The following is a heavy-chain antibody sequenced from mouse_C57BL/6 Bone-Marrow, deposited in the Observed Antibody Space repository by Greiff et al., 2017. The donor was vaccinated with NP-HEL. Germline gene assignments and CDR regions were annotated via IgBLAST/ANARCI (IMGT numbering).Heavy chain of an antibody. D-gene: IGHD3-2*02. Sequence: VQLQQSGPELVKPGASVKISCKASGYSFTDYNMNWVKQSNGKSLEWIGVINPNYGTTSYNQKFKGKATLTVDQSSSTAYMQLNSLTSEDSAVYYCARKGVRQLRLPATHYAMDYWGQGTSVTVSS. CDR1: GYSFTDYN. CDR3: ARKGVRQLRLPATHYAMDY. CDR2: INPNYGTT. V-gene: IGHV1-39*01. J-gene: IGHJ4*01.